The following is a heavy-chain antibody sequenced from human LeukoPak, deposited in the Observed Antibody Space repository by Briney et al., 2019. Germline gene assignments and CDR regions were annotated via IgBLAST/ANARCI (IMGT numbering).Heavy chain of an antibody. Sequence: PSETLSLTCTLSGGSISSYYWSWIRQPPGKGLEWIGYIYYSGSTNYNPSLKSRVTISVDTSKNQFSLKLSSVTAADTAVYYCARSRYSGSLYYFDYWGQGTLVTVSS. CDR1: GGSISSYY. CDR2: IYYSGST. J-gene: IGHJ4*02. D-gene: IGHD1-26*01. CDR3: ARSRYSGSLYYFDY. V-gene: IGHV4-59*01.